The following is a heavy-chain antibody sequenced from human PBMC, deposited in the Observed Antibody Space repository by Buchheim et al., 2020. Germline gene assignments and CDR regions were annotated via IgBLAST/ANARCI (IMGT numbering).Heavy chain of an antibody. Sequence: QLQLQESGPGLVKPSETLSLTCTVSGGSIDSRNYYWGWIRQPPGEGLEWIGTICSTGTTYYNPSLKSRVTISVDTSKNQFSLKLSSVTAADTAVYYCARDAYYYDNSGYKYFFDYWGQGIL. CDR3: ARDAYYYDNSGYKYFFDY. CDR1: GGSIDSRNYY. J-gene: IGHJ4*02. CDR2: ICSTGTT. V-gene: IGHV4-39*07. D-gene: IGHD3-22*01.